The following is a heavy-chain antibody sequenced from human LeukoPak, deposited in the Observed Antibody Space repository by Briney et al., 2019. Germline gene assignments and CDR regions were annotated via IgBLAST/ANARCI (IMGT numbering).Heavy chain of an antibody. J-gene: IGHJ4*02. Sequence: TGGSLRLSCAASGFTFSSYWMSWIRQAQGKGLEWVANIKEDGSDKNYVDSVRGRFTISRDNAKNALYLQMNSLRAEDTAVYYCGREVPGGTTSLDCWGQGTVVTVSP. CDR2: IKEDGSDK. V-gene: IGHV3-7*04. CDR1: GFTFSSYW. D-gene: IGHD1-7*01. CDR3: GREVPGGTTSLDC.